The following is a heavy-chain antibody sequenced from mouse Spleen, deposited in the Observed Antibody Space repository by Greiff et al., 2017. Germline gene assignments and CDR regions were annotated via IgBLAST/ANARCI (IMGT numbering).Heavy chain of an antibody. J-gene: IGHJ2*01. Sequence: EVKVVESGPELVKPGASVKIPCKASGYTFTDYNMDWVKQSHGKSLEWIGDINPNNGGTIYNQKFKGKATLTVDKSSSTAYMELRSLTSEDTAVYYCSRSIPYYFDYWGQGTTLTVSS. CDR2: INPNNGGT. CDR3: SRSIPYYFDY. V-gene: IGHV1-18*01. CDR1: GYTFTDYN.